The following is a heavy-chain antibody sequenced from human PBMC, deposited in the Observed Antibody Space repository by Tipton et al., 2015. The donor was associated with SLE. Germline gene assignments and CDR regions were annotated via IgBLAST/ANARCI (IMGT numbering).Heavy chain of an antibody. V-gene: IGHV1-18*01. CDR1: GYTFTNYG. CDR3: ARDRGRGGSAYFDY. D-gene: IGHD6-25*01. Sequence: QVQLVQSGPEVKKPGASVKVSCKASGYTFTNYGFSWVRQAPGQGLEWMGWISIYNENTNYAQKLQGRVTMTTDTSTSTVYMELRSLRSDDTAVYYCARDRGRGGSAYFDYWGQGTLVIVSS. J-gene: IGHJ4*02. CDR2: ISIYNENT.